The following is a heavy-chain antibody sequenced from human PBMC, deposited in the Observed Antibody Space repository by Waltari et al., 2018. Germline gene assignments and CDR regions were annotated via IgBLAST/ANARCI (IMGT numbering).Heavy chain of an antibody. Sequence: QVQLQESGPGLVTPSGTLSPTCAVSGGSISSSNWWRWVRQPPGKGLEWIGEIYHSGSTNYNQSLKSRVTISVDKSKNQFSLKLSSVTAADTAVYYCARGDPSYLGATRIDYWGQGTLVTVSS. V-gene: IGHV4-4*02. D-gene: IGHD1-26*01. J-gene: IGHJ4*02. CDR3: ARGDPSYLGATRIDY. CDR1: GGSISSSNW. CDR2: IYHSGST.